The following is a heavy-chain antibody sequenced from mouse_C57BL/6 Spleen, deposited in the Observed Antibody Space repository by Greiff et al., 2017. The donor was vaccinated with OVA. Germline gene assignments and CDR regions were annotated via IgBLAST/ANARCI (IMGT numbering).Heavy chain of an antibody. CDR1: GFSLTSYG. J-gene: IGHJ4*01. D-gene: IGHD1-1*01. V-gene: IGHV2-2*01. Sequence: VQLQESGPGLVQPSQSLSITCTVSGFSLTSYGVHWVRQSPGKGLEWLGVIWSGGSTDYNAAFISRLSISKDNSKSQVFFKMNSLQADDTAIYYCATGPYYYGSSYEAMDYWGQGTSVTVSS. CDR2: IWSGGST. CDR3: ATGPYYYGSSYEAMDY.